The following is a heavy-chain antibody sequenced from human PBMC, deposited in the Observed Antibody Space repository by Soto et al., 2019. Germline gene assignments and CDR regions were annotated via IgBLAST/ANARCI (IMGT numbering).Heavy chain of an antibody. J-gene: IGHJ4*02. CDR1: GFTFSDHY. Sequence: PGGSLRLSCAASGFTFSDHYMDWVRQAPGKGLEWVGRIRSKASSYTTNYAASGKGRFTISRDDSKNSLYLQVNSIKTEDTAMHYYTRVKLPVCGADPQTNERASDYWGQETLVTVSS. CDR3: TRVKLPVCGADPQTNERASDY. V-gene: IGHV3-72*01. D-gene: IGHD1-1*01. CDR2: IRSKASSYTT.